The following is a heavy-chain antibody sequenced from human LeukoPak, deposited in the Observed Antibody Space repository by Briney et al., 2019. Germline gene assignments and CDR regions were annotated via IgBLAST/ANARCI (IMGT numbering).Heavy chain of an antibody. CDR3: ARPRNDILTGYYSFDY. V-gene: IGHV4-59*08. CDR2: IYYSGST. D-gene: IGHD3-9*01. J-gene: IGHJ4*02. CDR1: GGSISTYY. Sequence: KPSETLSLTCTVSGGSISTYYWTWIRQPPGKGLEWIGYIYYSGSTNSNPALKSRVTISLDTSKNQFSLKLTSVTAADTAVYYCARPRNDILTGYYSFDYWGQGTLVTVSS.